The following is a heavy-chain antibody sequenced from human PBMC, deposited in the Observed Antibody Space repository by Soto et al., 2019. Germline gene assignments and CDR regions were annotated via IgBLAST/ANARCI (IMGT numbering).Heavy chain of an antibody. D-gene: IGHD2-15*01. CDR2: ISGSGDRT. CDR1: GITISNYP. V-gene: IGHV3-23*01. Sequence: EVQLLESGGGLVQPGGSLRLSCAASGITISNYPMSWVRQAPGKGLDWVSGISGSGDRTYYADSAKGRFTISKDISKNWLCVDLESVGVCATAVYFCVYDDGGSTSTPPLWGQGTLVTVSS. CDR3: VYDDGGSTSTPPL. J-gene: IGHJ4*02.